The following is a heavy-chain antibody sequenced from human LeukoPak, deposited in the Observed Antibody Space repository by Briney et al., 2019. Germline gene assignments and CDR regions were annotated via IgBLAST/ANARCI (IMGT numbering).Heavy chain of an antibody. Sequence: GGSLRLSCAASGFTFSSYSMNWVRQAPGKGLEWVAVISNDGNVKFYSDSVKGRFTISRDNSRNALYLQMNSLRIEDTAVYYCASAGYSTNWYVVDYWGQGTLFTVSS. CDR2: ISNDGNVK. CDR3: ASAGYSTNWYVVDY. CDR1: GFTFSSYS. V-gene: IGHV3-30*03. J-gene: IGHJ4*02. D-gene: IGHD6-13*01.